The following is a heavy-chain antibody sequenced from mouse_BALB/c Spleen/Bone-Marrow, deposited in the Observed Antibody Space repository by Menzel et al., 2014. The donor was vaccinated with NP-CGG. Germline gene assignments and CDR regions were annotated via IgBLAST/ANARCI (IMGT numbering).Heavy chain of an antibody. CDR1: GFNIKDTY. Sequence: VQLQQSGAELMKPGASVKLSCTASGFNIKDTYMHWVKQRPEQGLEWIGRIDPANGYTKYDPKFQGKATITADTSANTGYLQLSSLTSEDTAVYYCARSDYWGQGTTLTVSS. CDR3: ARSDY. V-gene: IGHV14-3*02. J-gene: IGHJ2*01. CDR2: IDPANGYT.